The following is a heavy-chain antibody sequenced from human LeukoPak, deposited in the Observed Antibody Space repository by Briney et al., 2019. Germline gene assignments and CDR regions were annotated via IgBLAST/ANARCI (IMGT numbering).Heavy chain of an antibody. Sequence: GGSLRLSCAASGFTFSSYGMHWVRQAPGKGLEWVAVISYDGSNKYYADSVKGRFTISRDNSKNTLYLQMNSLRAEDTAVYYCAKERKLLWFGELSDYWGQGTLVTVSS. J-gene: IGHJ4*02. CDR2: ISYDGSNK. CDR3: AKERKLLWFGELSDY. V-gene: IGHV3-30*18. D-gene: IGHD3-10*01. CDR1: GFTFSSYG.